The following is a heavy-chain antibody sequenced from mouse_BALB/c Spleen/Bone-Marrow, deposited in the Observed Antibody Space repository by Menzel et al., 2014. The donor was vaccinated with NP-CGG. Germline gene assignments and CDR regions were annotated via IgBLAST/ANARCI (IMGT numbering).Heavy chain of an antibody. CDR3: ARRTNLQGDFDV. D-gene: IGHD1-3*01. J-gene: IGHJ1*01. Sequence: QAQLQQSGPELVRPGVSVKISCKGSGYTFTDYAMHWVKQSHAKSLEWIGVISTYSGNTNYNQKFKGKATMTVDKSSSTAYMELARLTSEDSAIYYCARRTNLQGDFDVWGAGTTVTVSP. CDR1: GYTFTDYA. V-gene: IGHV1-67*01. CDR2: ISTYSGNT.